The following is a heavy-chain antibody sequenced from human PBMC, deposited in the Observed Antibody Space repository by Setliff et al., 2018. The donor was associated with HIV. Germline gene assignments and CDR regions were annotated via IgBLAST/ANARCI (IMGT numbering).Heavy chain of an antibody. J-gene: IGHJ4*02. Sequence: SETLSLTCSVSGGSISSGYYYWSWIRQHPGKGLEWIGYIYYSGSTYYNPSLKSRVTISVGTSKNQFALKLSTVTAADTAVYYCARGGSGNSYNGAFDYWGQGTLVTVSS. CDR3: ARGGSGNSYNGAFDY. D-gene: IGHD3-10*01. V-gene: IGHV4-30-4*08. CDR2: IYYSGST. CDR1: GGSISSGYYY.